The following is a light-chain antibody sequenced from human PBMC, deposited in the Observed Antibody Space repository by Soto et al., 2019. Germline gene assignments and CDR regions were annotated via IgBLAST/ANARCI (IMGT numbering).Light chain of an antibody. Sequence: EIVLTQSPGTLSLSPGERATLSCRASQSVSSSYLAWYQQKPGQAPRLLIYGASSRATGIPDRFSGSGSGTDFTLTSSRLEPEDFGVYYCQQYGSSPWYTFGQGTKLEIK. CDR3: QQYGSSPWYT. V-gene: IGKV3-20*01. CDR1: QSVSSSY. CDR2: GAS. J-gene: IGKJ2*01.